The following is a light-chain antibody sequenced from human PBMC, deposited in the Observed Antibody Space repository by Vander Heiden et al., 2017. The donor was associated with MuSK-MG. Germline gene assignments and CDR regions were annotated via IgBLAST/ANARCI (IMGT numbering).Light chain of an antibody. V-gene: IGKV3-11*01. CDR3: QQRINWPPGT. CDR2: DAS. CDR1: QSVGSS. J-gene: IGKJ1*01. Sequence: EIVLTQSPATLSLSPGERATVSCRASQSVGSSLAWYQQKPGQAPSLLIYDASTRASGIPARFSGSGSGTDFTLTISSLEPEDFAVYYCQQRINWPPGTFGQGTKVEIK.